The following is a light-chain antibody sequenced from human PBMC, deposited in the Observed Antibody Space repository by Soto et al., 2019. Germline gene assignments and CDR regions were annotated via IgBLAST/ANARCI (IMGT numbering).Light chain of an antibody. Sequence: EIVLTQSPGTLSLSLGERATLSCRASQSLTNNYFAWYQQTPGRPLRLLIDGASSRATGIPDRFSGSGSATDFTLTISRLEPEYVAVYYCQQYEAVVTFGQGTKVEI. CDR1: QSLTNNY. J-gene: IGKJ1*01. CDR2: GAS. V-gene: IGKV3-20*01. CDR3: QQYEAVVT.